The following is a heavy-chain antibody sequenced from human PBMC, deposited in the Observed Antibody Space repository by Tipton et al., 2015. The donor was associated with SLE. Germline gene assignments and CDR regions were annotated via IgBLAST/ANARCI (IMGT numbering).Heavy chain of an antibody. CDR2: VIPMLKKI. V-gene: IGHV1-69*09. CDR1: GVTLSNTI. D-gene: IGHD3-10*01. CDR3: ARDRGVAADMDV. Sequence: QLVQSGAEVKKPGASVKVSCMVSGVTLSNTIISWVRQAPGQGLEWMGRVIPMLKKIDYAQRFRDRVTISADTFTNTAYMEMSSLRAEDTAVYFCARDRGVAADMDVWGKGTTVTVTS. J-gene: IGHJ6*04.